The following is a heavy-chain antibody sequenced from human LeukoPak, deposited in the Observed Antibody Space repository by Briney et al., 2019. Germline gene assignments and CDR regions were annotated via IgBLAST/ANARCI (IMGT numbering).Heavy chain of an antibody. CDR3: ARVSDCSSTSCSDLDY. V-gene: IGHV3-11*01. CDR1: GFTFSDYY. CDR2: ISSSGSTI. D-gene: IGHD2-2*01. J-gene: IGHJ4*02. Sequence: GGSLRLSCAASGFTFSDYYKSWIRQAPGKGLEWVSYISSSGSTIYYADSVKGRFTISRDNAKNSLYLQMNSLRAEDTAVYYCARVSDCSSTSCSDLDYWGQGTLVTVSS.